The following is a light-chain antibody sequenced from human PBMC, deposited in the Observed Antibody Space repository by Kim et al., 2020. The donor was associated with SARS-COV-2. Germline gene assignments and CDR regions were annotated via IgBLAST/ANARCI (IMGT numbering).Light chain of an antibody. Sequence: SLCPGERATRACRASQSVSSAYLAWYQQKPGQAPRLLIYATSFRAAGIPDRFSGSGSGTDFTLTISRLEPEDYAVYSCQQYGTSRTFGQGTKVDIK. CDR2: ATS. J-gene: IGKJ1*01. V-gene: IGKV3-20*01. CDR3: QQYGTSRT. CDR1: QSVSSAY.